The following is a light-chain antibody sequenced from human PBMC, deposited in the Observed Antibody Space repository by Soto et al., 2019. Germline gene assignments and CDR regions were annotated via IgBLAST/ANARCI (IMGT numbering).Light chain of an antibody. Sequence: EIVMTQSPATLSVSPGERATLSCKTSESVRDNLAWYQKKPGQAPRLLIYGASTRATGIPARFGGSGSGTEFTLTISSLQSEGFAVYYCQQYDNWPLTFGGGTKVEIK. CDR1: ESVRDN. CDR3: QQYDNWPLT. CDR2: GAS. J-gene: IGKJ4*01. V-gene: IGKV3-15*01.